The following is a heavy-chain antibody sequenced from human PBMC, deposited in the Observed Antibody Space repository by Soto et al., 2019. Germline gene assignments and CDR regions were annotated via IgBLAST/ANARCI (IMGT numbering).Heavy chain of an antibody. V-gene: IGHV3-33*01. Sequence: VQVVESGGGVVQPGRSLRLSCTTSGFTFNKYGMHWVRQAPGKGLEWVAIIYFDGSKKYYADSVKGRINISRDNSKNTMYLEMESLRAEDTAVYFCVREKDGFGIWGQGTKVTVCS. CDR3: VREKDGFGI. CDR2: IYFDGSKK. J-gene: IGHJ3*02. CDR1: GFTFNKYG.